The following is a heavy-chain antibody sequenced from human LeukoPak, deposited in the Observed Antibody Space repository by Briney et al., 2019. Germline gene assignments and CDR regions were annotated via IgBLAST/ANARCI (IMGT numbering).Heavy chain of an antibody. Sequence: GGSLRLSCAASGFTFSSYAMSWVRQAPGKGLEWISAISGSGGSTYCADSVKGRFTISRDNSKNTLYLQMNSLRAEDTGVYYCAKDCRSGRWSRFDYWGEGTLGTVSS. CDR1: GFTFSSYA. J-gene: IGHJ4*02. D-gene: IGHD5-24*01. V-gene: IGHV3-23*01. CDR3: AKDCRSGRWSRFDY. CDR2: ISGSGGST.